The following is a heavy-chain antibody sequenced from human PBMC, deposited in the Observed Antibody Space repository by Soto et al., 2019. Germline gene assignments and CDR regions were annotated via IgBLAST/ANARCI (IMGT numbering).Heavy chain of an antibody. Sequence: QVQLQESGPGLVKPSQTLSLTCTVSGGSISRGGYYWSWIRQHPGKGLEWIGYIYYSGSTYYNPSLKSRVTISVDTSKNQFSLKLSSVTAADTAVYYCASGSKSDYFSNWFDPWGQGTLVTVSS. J-gene: IGHJ5*02. CDR3: ASGSKSDYFSNWFDP. V-gene: IGHV4-31*03. CDR2: IYYSGST. CDR1: GGSISRGGYY. D-gene: IGHD4-17*01.